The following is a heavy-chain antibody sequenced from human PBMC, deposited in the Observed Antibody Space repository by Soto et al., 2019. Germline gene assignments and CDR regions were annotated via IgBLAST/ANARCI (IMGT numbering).Heavy chain of an antibody. CDR3: ARASQSSDSRGRDAFDI. CDR2: IWYDGSNK. CDR1: GFTFSSYG. D-gene: IGHD3-22*01. Sequence: QVQLVESGGGVVQPGRSLRLSCAASGFTFSSYGMHWVRQAPGKGVEWVAVIWYDGSNKYYVDSVKGRFTISRDNPKNTLYLQMTSLRADDTAVYYCARASQSSDSRGRDAFDIWGQGTMVTVSS. V-gene: IGHV3-33*01. J-gene: IGHJ3*02.